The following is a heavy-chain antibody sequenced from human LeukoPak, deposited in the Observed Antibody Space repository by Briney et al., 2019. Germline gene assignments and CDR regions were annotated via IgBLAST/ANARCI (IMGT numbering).Heavy chain of an antibody. CDR1: GFIVSDDY. CDR3: ASGGKYCTGGACYGD. D-gene: IGHD2-8*02. Sequence: GGSLSLSCAAPGFIVSDDYISWVRQTPGKGLEWVSVIYSGGATFYADSVKGRFTIFRDNSKNTVHLQMNSLRAEDTAVYYCASGGKYCTGGACYGDWGQGTLVTVSS. CDR2: IYSGGAT. V-gene: IGHV3-53*01. J-gene: IGHJ4*02.